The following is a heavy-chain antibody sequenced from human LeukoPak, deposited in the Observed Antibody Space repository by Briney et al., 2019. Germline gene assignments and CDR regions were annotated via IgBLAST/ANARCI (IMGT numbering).Heavy chain of an antibody. J-gene: IGHJ5*02. CDR3: ARADSTKWWGLDP. CDR1: GFNITKTY. Sequence: GGSLRLSCAASGFNITKTYLMWARQAPGKRLEWVSVTYAGGASWYGDFVEGRFTISRDNSKNTVYLQMNGLRGDDTAIYFCARADSTKWWGLDPWGQGTLVTVAS. CDR2: TYAGGAS. D-gene: IGHD2-2*01. V-gene: IGHV3-53*01.